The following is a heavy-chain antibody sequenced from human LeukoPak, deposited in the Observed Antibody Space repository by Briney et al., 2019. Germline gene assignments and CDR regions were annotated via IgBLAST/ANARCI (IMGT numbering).Heavy chain of an antibody. J-gene: IGHJ4*02. CDR3: VHDPMTTVTSHFDY. D-gene: IGHD4-17*01. CDR1: GFTFSSYA. V-gene: IGHV3-64D*06. CDR2: ISSNSGSR. Sequence: PGGSLRLSCSASGFTFSSYAMNWVRQAPGKGLEYVSGISSNSGSRDYADSVKGRFTISRDNSKNPLYLQTSSLRAEDPAVYYCVHDPMTTVTSHFDYWGQGIPVTVSS.